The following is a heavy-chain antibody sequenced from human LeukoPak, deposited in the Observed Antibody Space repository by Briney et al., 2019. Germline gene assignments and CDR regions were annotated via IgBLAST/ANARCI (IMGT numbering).Heavy chain of an antibody. J-gene: IGHJ4*02. Sequence: GGSLRLSCAASGFTFSSYGIHWVRQAPGKGLEWVAVISYDGSNKYYADSVKGRFTISRDNSKNTLYLQMNSLRAEDTAVYYCARGSGWGPRDYWGQGTLVTVSS. V-gene: IGHV3-30*03. D-gene: IGHD2-21*02. CDR3: ARGSGWGPRDY. CDR2: ISYDGSNK. CDR1: GFTFSSYG.